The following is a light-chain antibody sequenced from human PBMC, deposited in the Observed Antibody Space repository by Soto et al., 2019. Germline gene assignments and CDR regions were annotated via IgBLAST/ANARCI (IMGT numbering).Light chain of an antibody. Sequence: DIPMTQSPSSLSASLGDRVTITCQASQDVSDYLNWYQQKPGKPPKLIVYDASNLQTGVPSRFSGSGSGTHFSFTISSLQPEDIATYYCQQYDNLPPYTFGLGTTLEIK. V-gene: IGKV1-33*01. CDR2: DAS. CDR1: QDVSDY. CDR3: QQYDNLPPYT. J-gene: IGKJ2*01.